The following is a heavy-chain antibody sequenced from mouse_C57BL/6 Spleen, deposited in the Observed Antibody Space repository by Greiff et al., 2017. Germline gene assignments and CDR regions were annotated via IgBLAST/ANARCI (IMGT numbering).Heavy chain of an antibody. CDR2: INPNNGGT. J-gene: IGHJ2*01. CDR1: GYTFTDYY. Sequence: VQLQQSGPELVKPGASVKISCKASGYTFTDYYMNWVKQSHGKSLEWIGDINPNNGGTSYNQQFKGKATLTVDKSSRTAYMELRSLTSEDSAVYDGARGNYGSSCEIDFWGKGTTLTVSS. V-gene: IGHV1-26*01. D-gene: IGHD1-1*01. CDR3: ARGNYGSSCEIDF.